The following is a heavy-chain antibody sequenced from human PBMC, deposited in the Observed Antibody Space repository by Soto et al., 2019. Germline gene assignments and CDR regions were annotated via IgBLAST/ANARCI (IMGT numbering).Heavy chain of an antibody. Sequence: GGLLRLPCAASGFTFSSLSMNWVRQKPGKGLEWVSSISSSSSYIYYADSVKGRFTISRDNAKNSLYLQMNSLRAEDTAVYYCARDLYEISLTWSFDPWGQGTLVTVSS. J-gene: IGHJ5*02. D-gene: IGHD3-16*01. CDR2: ISSSSSYI. V-gene: IGHV3-21*01. CDR3: ARDLYEISLTWSFDP. CDR1: GFTFSSLS.